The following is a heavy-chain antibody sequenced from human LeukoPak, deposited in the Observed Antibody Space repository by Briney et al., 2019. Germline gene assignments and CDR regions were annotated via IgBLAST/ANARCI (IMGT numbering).Heavy chain of an antibody. D-gene: IGHD2-21*02. CDR2: ISSSSSTI. Sequence: QPGGSLRLSCAASRFTFSSYSMNWVRQAPGKGLEWVSYISSSSSTIYYADSLKGRFTISRDNAKNSLYLQMNSLRAEDTAVYYCARPLHCGGDCWGGLDYWGQGTLVTVSS. J-gene: IGHJ4*02. CDR1: RFTFSSYS. V-gene: IGHV3-48*04. CDR3: ARPLHCGGDCWGGLDY.